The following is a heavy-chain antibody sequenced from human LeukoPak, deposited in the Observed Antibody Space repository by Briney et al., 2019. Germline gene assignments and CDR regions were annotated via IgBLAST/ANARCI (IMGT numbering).Heavy chain of an antibody. CDR3: TTEYSSGYSGYHYYYGMDV. V-gene: IGHV3-15*01. CDR1: GFTFSNAW. D-gene: IGHD3-22*01. CDR2: IKSKIEGGTT. J-gene: IGHJ6*02. Sequence: GGSLRLSCAASGFTFSNAWMSWVRQAPGKGLEWVGRIKSKIEGGTTDYAAPVKGRFTISRDDSKNTLYLQMNSLKTEDTAVYYCTTEYSSGYSGYHYYYGMDVWGQGTTVTVSS.